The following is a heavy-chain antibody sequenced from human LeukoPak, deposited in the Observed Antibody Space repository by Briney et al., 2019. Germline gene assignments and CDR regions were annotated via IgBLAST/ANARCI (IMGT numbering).Heavy chain of an antibody. J-gene: IGHJ3*02. CDR2: ISWNSGSI. V-gene: IGHV3-9*03. CDR1: GFTFDDYA. Sequence: GGSLRLSCAASGFTFDDYAMHWVRQAPGKGLEWVSGISWNSGSIGYADSVKGRLTISRDNAKNSLYLQMNSLRAEDMALYYCAKGHTYYYDSSGYSRDAFDIWGQGTMVTVSS. D-gene: IGHD3-22*01. CDR3: AKGHTYYYDSSGYSRDAFDI.